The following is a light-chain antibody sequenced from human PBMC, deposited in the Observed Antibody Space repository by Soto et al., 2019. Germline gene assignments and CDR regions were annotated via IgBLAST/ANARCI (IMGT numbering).Light chain of an antibody. CDR3: QSYDSSLSGVV. Sequence: QSVLTQPPSVSGAPGQRVTISCTGSSSNIGAGYDVHWYQQLPGTAPKLLIYGNSNRPSGVPVRFSGSKSATSASLAITGLQAEDEADYYCQSYDSSLSGVVFGGGTKLTVL. J-gene: IGLJ2*01. V-gene: IGLV1-40*01. CDR1: SSNIGAGYD. CDR2: GNS.